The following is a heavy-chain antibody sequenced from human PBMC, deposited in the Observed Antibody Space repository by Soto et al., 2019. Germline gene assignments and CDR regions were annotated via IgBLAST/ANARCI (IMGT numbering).Heavy chain of an antibody. Sequence: SETLSLTCTVAGGSMIRYYWSWIRQPPGRGLEWIGFIYYAGSTKYNPSLNSRVTISVDTSKNQFSLTVTSVTSADTAVYYCARQIVATETFDYWGQGTLVTVSS. J-gene: IGHJ4*02. CDR3: ARQIVATETFDY. CDR2: IYYAGST. CDR1: GGSMIRYY. V-gene: IGHV4-59*08. D-gene: IGHD5-12*01.